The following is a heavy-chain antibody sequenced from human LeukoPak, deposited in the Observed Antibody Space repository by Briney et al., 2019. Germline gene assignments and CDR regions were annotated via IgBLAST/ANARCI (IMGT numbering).Heavy chain of an antibody. D-gene: IGHD6-19*01. CDR3: AKDGSYTGYSSGWFDY. Sequence: GGSLRLSCAASGFTFSTYWMSWVRQAPGKGLYWVANINRDGSEEYYGDSVKGRFTISRDNAENSLYLQMNSLRAEDTALYYCAKDGSYTGYSSGWFDYWGQGTLVTVSS. CDR1: GFTFSTYW. V-gene: IGHV3-7*03. J-gene: IGHJ4*02. CDR2: INRDGSEE.